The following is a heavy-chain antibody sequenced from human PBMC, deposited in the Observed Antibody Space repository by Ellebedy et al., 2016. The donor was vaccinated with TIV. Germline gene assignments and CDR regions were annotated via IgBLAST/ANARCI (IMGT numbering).Heavy chain of an antibody. J-gene: IGHJ4*02. CDR1: GYTLPSYD. Sequence: ASVKVSCKASGYTLPSYDINWVRQATGQGLEWMGWMNPNSGNTGYAQKFQGRVTMTRNTSISTAYMELSSLRSEDTAVYYCARWHYDSSGQNDYWGQGTLVTVSS. D-gene: IGHD3-22*01. V-gene: IGHV1-8*01. CDR2: MNPNSGNT. CDR3: ARWHYDSSGQNDY.